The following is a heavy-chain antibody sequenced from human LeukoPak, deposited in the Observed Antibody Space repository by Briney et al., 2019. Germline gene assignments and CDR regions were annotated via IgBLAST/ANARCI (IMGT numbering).Heavy chain of an antibody. Sequence: GGSLRLSCAASLFTFSSYGMHWVRQAPGKGLEWVALISYDGGIKSYADSVKGRFTISRDNAKNSLFLQMNSLRGEDTAVYYCVRSSYYYDSSANYWGQGTLVTVSS. CDR1: LFTFSSYG. D-gene: IGHD3-22*01. J-gene: IGHJ4*02. CDR3: VRSSYYYDSSANY. CDR2: ISYDGGIK. V-gene: IGHV3-30*03.